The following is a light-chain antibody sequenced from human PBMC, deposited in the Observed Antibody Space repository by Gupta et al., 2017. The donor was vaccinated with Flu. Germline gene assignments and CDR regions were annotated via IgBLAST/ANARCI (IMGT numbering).Light chain of an antibody. V-gene: IGKV1-6*01. J-gene: IGKJ4*01. CDR3: LHDNNYPLT. Sequence: AIQMTQSPSPLSASVGDRVTITCRASQDIRDTLGWYQQKPGKAPKLLIYTASTLQSGVPSRFSGSGSGTDFTLTISSLQPEDCATYYCLHDNNYPLTFGGGTKVQIK. CDR2: TAS. CDR1: QDIRDT.